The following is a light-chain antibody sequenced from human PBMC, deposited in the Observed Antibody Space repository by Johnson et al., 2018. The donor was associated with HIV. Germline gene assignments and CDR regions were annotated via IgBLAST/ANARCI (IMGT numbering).Light chain of an antibody. J-gene: IGLJ1*01. CDR3: GTWDSSLSP. CDR2: END. Sequence: QSVLTQPPSVSAAPGQKVTISCSGSNSDIGENYVSWYQQVTGTAPKLLIYENDKRPSGLPDRFSGSKSGTSATLDITGLQTGDEADYYCGTWDSSLSPFGTGTKVTVL. CDR1: NSDIGENY. V-gene: IGLV1-51*01.